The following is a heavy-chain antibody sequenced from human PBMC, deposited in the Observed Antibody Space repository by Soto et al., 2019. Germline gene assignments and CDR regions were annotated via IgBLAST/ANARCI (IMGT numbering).Heavy chain of an antibody. V-gene: IGHV3-21*01. CDR2: ISSSSSYI. CDR3: ASPVRGWDYYYGMDV. CDR1: GFTFSSYS. J-gene: IGHJ6*02. D-gene: IGHD3-10*01. Sequence: EVQLVESGGGLVKPGGSLRLSCAASGFTFSSYSMNWVRQAPGKGLEWVSSISSSSSYIYYADSVKGRFTISRDNAKNSLYLQMNSLRAEDTAVYYCASPVRGWDYYYGMDVWGQGTTVTVSS.